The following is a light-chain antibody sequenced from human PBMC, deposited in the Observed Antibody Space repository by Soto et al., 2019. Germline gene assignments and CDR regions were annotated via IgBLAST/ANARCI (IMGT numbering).Light chain of an antibody. CDR2: EVS. CDR3: SSYAGSNNWV. J-gene: IGLJ3*02. V-gene: IGLV2-8*01. CDR1: SSDVADYNY. Sequence: QSALTQPPSASGSAGRSVTISCTGASSDVADYNYVSWYQQYPGKAPKLMIYEVSKQPSGVPDRFSGSKSGNTASLTVSGLQAEDEADYYCSSYAGSNNWVFGGGTKLTV.